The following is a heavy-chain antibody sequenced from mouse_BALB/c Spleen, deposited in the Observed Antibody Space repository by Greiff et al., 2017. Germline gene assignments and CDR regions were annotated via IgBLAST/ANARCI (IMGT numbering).Heavy chain of an antibody. Sequence: EVMLVESGGGLVQPGGSRKLSCAASGFTFSSFGMHWVRQAPEKGLEWVAYISSGSSTIYYADTVKGRFTISRDNPKNTLFLQMTSLRSEDTAMYYCARSLRGYFDNRGAGATLAVSS. J-gene: IGHJ2*01. CDR1: GFTFSSFG. CDR2: ISSGSSTI. CDR3: ARSLRGYFDN. V-gene: IGHV5-17*02. D-gene: IGHD2-12*01.